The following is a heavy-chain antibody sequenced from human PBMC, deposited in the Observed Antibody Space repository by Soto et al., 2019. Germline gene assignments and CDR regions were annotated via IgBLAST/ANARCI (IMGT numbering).Heavy chain of an antibody. CDR1: GGSISSGGYY. D-gene: IGHD3-10*01. V-gene: IGHV4-31*03. Sequence: PSETLSLTCTVSGGSISSGGYYWSWIRQHPGKGLEWIGYIYYSGSTYYNPSLKTRVTISVDTSKNQFSLKLSSVTAADTAVYYCARANYGSGRFINYYGMDVWGQGTTVTVSS. J-gene: IGHJ6*02. CDR3: ARANYGSGRFINYYGMDV. CDR2: IYYSGST.